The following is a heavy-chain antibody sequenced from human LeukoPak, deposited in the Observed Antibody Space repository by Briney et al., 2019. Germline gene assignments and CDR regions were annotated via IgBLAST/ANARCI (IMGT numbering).Heavy chain of an antibody. CDR2: IYYSGST. Sequence: SETLSLTCTVSGGSISSSSYYWGWIRQPPGKGLEWIGSIYYSGSTYYNPSLKSRVTISVDTSKNQFSLKLSSVTAADTAVYYCARFFFSGTHYFDYWGREPWSPSP. CDR3: ARFFFSGTHYFDY. CDR1: GGSISSSSYY. J-gene: IGHJ4*02. V-gene: IGHV4-39*01. D-gene: IGHD2/OR15-2a*01.